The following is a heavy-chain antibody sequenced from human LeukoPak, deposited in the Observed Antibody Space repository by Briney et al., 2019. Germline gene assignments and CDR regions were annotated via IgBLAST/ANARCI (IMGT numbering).Heavy chain of an antibody. CDR1: GFTFSSYW. Sequence: GESLKISCAASGFTFSSYWMSWVRQAPGKGLEWVSAISGSGGSTYYADSVKGRFTISRDNSKNTLYLQMNSLRAEDTAVYYCAKDWPYDSSGYYLPLFDYWGQGTLVTVSS. CDR2: ISGSGGST. V-gene: IGHV3-23*01. J-gene: IGHJ4*02. CDR3: AKDWPYDSSGYYLPLFDY. D-gene: IGHD3-22*01.